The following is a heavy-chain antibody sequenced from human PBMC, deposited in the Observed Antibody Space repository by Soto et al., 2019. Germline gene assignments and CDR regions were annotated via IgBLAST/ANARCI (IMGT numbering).Heavy chain of an antibody. D-gene: IGHD5-18*01. CDR2: IYWDDDK. Sequence: QITLKESGPTLLKPTQTPTLTCTFSGFSLSTNGVGVGWIRQSPGKAPEWLTLIYWDDDKRYSPSLKSRLTTTKDTSKNQVVLTMTHMGPVDTATYYCTHGRVDTVLATEYWGQGIRVTVSS. V-gene: IGHV2-5*02. CDR3: THGRVDTVLATEY. J-gene: IGHJ4*02. CDR1: GFSLSTNGVG.